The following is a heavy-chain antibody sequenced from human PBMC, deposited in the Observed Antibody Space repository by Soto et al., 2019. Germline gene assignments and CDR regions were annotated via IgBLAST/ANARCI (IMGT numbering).Heavy chain of an antibody. Sequence: ASVKVSCKASGYTFTSYDINWVRQATGQGLEWMGWMNTNSGNTGYAQKFQGRVTMTRNTSISTAYMELSSLRSEDTAVYYCARIHAAWDAFDIWGQGTMVTVS. CDR1: GYTFTSYD. D-gene: IGHD6-25*01. J-gene: IGHJ3*02. CDR3: ARIHAAWDAFDI. CDR2: MNTNSGNT. V-gene: IGHV1-8*01.